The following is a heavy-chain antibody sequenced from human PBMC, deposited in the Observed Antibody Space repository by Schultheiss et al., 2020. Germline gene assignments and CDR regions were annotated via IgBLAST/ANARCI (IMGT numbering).Heavy chain of an antibody. CDR1: GGTFSSYA. J-gene: IGHJ6*02. D-gene: IGHD2-15*01. V-gene: IGHV1-3*01. CDR3: ATGIRHYYYYGMDV. CDR2: INAGNGNT. Sequence: ASVKVSCKASGGTFSSYAISWVRQAPGQRLEWMGWINAGNGNTKYSQKFQGRVTITRDTSASTAYMELSSLRSEDTAVYYCATGIRHYYYYGMDVWGQGTTGNGYS.